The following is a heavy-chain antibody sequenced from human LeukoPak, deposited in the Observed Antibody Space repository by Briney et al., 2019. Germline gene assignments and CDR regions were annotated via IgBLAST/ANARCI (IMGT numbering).Heavy chain of an antibody. Sequence: PGGSLRLSCAASGFTFSSYAMSWVRQAPGKGLEWVSSISSSSSYIYYADSVKGRFTISRDNAKNSLYLQMNSLRAEDTAVYYCASVSSFRVGYWGQGTLVTVSS. V-gene: IGHV3-21*01. CDR3: ASVSSFRVGY. CDR1: GFTFSSYA. CDR2: ISSSSSYI. D-gene: IGHD6-6*01. J-gene: IGHJ4*02.